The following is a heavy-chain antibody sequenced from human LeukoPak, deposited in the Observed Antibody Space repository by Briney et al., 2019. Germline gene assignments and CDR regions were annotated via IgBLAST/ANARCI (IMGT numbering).Heavy chain of an antibody. Sequence: GESLKISCKGSGYSFTSYWIGWVRQMPGKGLEWMGIIYPGDSDTRYSPSFQGQVTISADKSISTAYLQWSSLKASDTAMYYCARRFFKVDYYDSSGYYSLFDYWGQGTLVTVSS. CDR2: IYPGDSDT. V-gene: IGHV5-51*01. J-gene: IGHJ4*02. CDR1: GYSFTSYW. D-gene: IGHD3-22*01. CDR3: ARRFFKVDYYDSSGYYSLFDY.